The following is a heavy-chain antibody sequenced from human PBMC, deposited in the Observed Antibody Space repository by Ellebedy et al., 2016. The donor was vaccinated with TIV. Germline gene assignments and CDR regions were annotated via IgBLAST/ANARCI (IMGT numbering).Heavy chain of an antibody. CDR1: GGSFSDYY. CDR2: INRDGST. V-gene: IGHV4-34*01. D-gene: IGHD3-16*01. Sequence: SETLSLTCAVYGGSFSDYYWSWIRQPPGKGLEWIGEINRDGSTNYNPSLKNRVTISVDTSKYQFSLNLNSVTAADTAVYYCARLYGGMIDHWGQGTLVTVSS. CDR3: ARLYGGMIDH. J-gene: IGHJ4*02.